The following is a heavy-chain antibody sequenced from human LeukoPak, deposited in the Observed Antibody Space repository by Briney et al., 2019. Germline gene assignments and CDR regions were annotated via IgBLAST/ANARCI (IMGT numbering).Heavy chain of an antibody. CDR3: ARDLRRYSSSSPDR. J-gene: IGHJ4*02. CDR2: ISAYNGNT. CDR1: GYTFTSYG. Sequence: ASVKVSCKASGYTFTSYGISWVRQAPGQGLEWMGWISAYNGNTNYAQKLQGRVTMTTDTSTSTAYMELRSLRSDDTAVYYCARDLRRYSSSSPDRWGQGTLVTVSS. D-gene: IGHD6-13*01. V-gene: IGHV1-18*01.